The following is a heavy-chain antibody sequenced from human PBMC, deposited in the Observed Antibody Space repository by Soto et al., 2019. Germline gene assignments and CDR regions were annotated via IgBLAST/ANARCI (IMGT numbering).Heavy chain of an antibody. Sequence: ASVKVSCKASGYTFTSYYMHWVRQAPGQGLEWMGIINPSGGSTSYAQKFQGRVTMTRDTSTSTVYMELSSLRSEDTAVYYCAREGTSSYYYYGMDVWGQGTTVTVSS. V-gene: IGHV1-46*01. CDR1: GYTFTSYY. CDR3: AREGTSSYYYYGMDV. J-gene: IGHJ6*02. D-gene: IGHD1-1*01. CDR2: INPSGGST.